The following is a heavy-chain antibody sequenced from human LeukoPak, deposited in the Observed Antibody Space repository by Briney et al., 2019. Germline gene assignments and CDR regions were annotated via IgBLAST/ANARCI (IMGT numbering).Heavy chain of an antibody. D-gene: IGHD6-13*01. V-gene: IGHV4-39*01. CDR3: ARQVRIAAAGTGWFDP. CDR2: IYYSGST. J-gene: IGHJ5*02. CDR1: GGSISSSSYY. Sequence: SETLSLTCTVSGGSISSSSYYWGWIRQPPGKGLEWIGSIYYSGSTYYHPSLKTRVTISVDTSKNQFSLKLSSVTAADTAVYYCARQVRIAAAGTGWFDPWGQGTLVTVSS.